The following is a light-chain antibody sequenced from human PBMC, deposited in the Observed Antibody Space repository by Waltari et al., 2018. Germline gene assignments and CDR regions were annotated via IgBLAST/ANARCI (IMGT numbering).Light chain of an antibody. Sequence: IQMTQSPSSLSASIGDRVTITCRASKYIRKNLSWFQERPGKAPKLLIYDASNLEAGVPSRFSGTGSGTDFSLTISSLQPEDSATYYCQHYNNLPYTFSRGTKLQIK. J-gene: IGKJ2*01. CDR3: QHYNNLPYT. CDR2: DAS. CDR1: KYIRKN. V-gene: IGKV1-33*01.